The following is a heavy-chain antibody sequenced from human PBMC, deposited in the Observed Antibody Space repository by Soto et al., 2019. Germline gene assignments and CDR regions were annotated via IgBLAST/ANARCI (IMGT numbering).Heavy chain of an antibody. CDR3: AGSSWYEYYYGMDV. J-gene: IGHJ6*02. CDR2: ISGSGGST. D-gene: IGHD6-13*01. CDR1: GFTFSSYA. V-gene: IGHV3-23*01. Sequence: GESLKISCAASGFTFSSYAMSWVRQAPGKGLEWVSAISGSGGSTYYADSVKGRFTISRDNSKNTLYLQMNSLRAEDTAVYYCAGSSWYEYYYGMDVWGQGTTVTVSS.